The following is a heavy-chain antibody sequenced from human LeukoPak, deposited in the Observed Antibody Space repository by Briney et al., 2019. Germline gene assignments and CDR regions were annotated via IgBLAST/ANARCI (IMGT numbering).Heavy chain of an antibody. J-gene: IGHJ3*02. CDR2: IYYNGNT. CDR1: GGSISSGGYY. Sequence: PSQTLSLTCTVSGGSISSGGYYWRWIRQHTGKGLEWIGYIYYNGNTYYNPSLKSRLTISGDTSKNQFSLKLSSVTAADTAVYYCVRNFDSYNAFDIWGQGTMVTVSS. V-gene: IGHV4-31*03. CDR3: VRNFDSYNAFDI. D-gene: IGHD3-22*01.